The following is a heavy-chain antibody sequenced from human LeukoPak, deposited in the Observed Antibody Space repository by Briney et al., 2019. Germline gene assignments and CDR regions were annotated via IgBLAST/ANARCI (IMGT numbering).Heavy chain of an antibody. Sequence: SETLSLTCTVSGGSISSSSYYWGWIRQPPGKGLEWIGSIYCSGSTYYNPSLKSRVTISVDTSKNQFSLKLSSVTAADTAVYYCASSSIAARWAFDYWGQGTLVTVSS. D-gene: IGHD6-6*01. CDR2: IYCSGST. CDR3: ASSSIAARWAFDY. V-gene: IGHV4-39*07. CDR1: GGSISSSSYY. J-gene: IGHJ4*02.